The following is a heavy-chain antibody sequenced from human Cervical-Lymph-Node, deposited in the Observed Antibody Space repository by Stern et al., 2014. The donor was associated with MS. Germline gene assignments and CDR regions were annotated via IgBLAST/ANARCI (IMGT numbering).Heavy chain of an antibody. J-gene: IGHJ4*02. CDR3: ARSSPGAAGDLDY. CDR1: GGSISRGGYY. Sequence: VQLVESGPGLVKPSQTLSLTCTVSGGSISRGGYYLSWIRRHPGKGLEWIGYIYYSGSTYYNPSLKSRVTISVDTSKNQFSLKLSSVTAADTAVYYCARSSPGAAGDLDYWGQGTLVTVSS. D-gene: IGHD6-13*01. V-gene: IGHV4-31*03. CDR2: IYYSGST.